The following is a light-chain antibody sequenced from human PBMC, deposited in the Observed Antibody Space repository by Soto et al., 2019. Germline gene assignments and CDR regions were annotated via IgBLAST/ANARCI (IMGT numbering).Light chain of an antibody. Sequence: DIQMTQSPSSLSASVGDTVTITCRASQGISNYLAWYQQKPGQVPNLLIYAASTLQSGVPSRFSGSGSGTDFTLTISSLRPEDVATYYCQKYNSAPRTFGQGTKLEI. CDR1: QGISNY. J-gene: IGKJ1*01. CDR3: QKYNSAPRT. CDR2: AAS. V-gene: IGKV1-27*01.